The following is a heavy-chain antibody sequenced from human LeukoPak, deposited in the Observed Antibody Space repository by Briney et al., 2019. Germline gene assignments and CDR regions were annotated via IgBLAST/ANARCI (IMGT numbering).Heavy chain of an antibody. CDR2: INHSGST. CDR3: ARGRGYSSSSPVLYYFDY. CDR1: GGSFSAYY. D-gene: IGHD6-6*01. Sequence: PSETLSLTCAVYGGSFSAYYWSWIRQPPGKGLEWIGEINHSGSTNYNASLKSRVTISVDTSKNQFSLKLSSVTAADTAVYYCARGRGYSSSSPVLYYFDYWGQGTLVTVSS. V-gene: IGHV4-34*01. J-gene: IGHJ4*02.